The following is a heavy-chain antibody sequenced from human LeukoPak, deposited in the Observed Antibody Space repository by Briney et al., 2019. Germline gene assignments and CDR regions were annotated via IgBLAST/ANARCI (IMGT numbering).Heavy chain of an antibody. CDR3: TRAVAGHPD. CDR1: GVPFSNYY. Sequence: PSQTLSLTCAVSGVPFSNYYWSWVRQSPRQGLEWIGEINHSGHTNYNPSLKSRVTMSIDTSMSQFSLKLTSVTAADAGVYYCTRAVAGHPDWGQGTLVTVSS. J-gene: IGHJ4*02. D-gene: IGHD6-19*01. CDR2: INHSGHT. V-gene: IGHV4-34*01.